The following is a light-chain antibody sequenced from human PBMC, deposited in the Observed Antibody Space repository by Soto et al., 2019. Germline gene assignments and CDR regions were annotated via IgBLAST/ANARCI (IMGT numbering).Light chain of an antibody. Sequence: DIQLTQSPSFLSASVGDRVTIACRASQDISSYFAWYQQKPGKAPTLLIYDASTLQSGVPSRFRGSGSGTEFTLTISSLQPEDFAVYYCQQYNNWPPWTFGQGTKVDIK. V-gene: IGKV1-9*01. CDR2: DAS. CDR1: QDISSY. J-gene: IGKJ1*01. CDR3: QQYNNWPPWT.